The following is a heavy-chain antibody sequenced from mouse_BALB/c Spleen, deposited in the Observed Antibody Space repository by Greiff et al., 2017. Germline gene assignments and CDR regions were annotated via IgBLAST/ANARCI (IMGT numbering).Heavy chain of an antibody. J-gene: IGHJ4*01. CDR3: ARKGYDYAMDY. CDR1: GFSLTSYG. V-gene: IGHV2-2*02. Sequence: VKVVESGPGLVQPSQSLSITCTVSGFSLTSYGVHWVRQSPGKGLEWLGVIWSGGSTDYNAAFISRLSISKDNSKSQVFFKMNSLQANDTAIYYCARKGYDYAMDYWGQGTSVTVSS. CDR2: IWSGGST. D-gene: IGHD2-10*02.